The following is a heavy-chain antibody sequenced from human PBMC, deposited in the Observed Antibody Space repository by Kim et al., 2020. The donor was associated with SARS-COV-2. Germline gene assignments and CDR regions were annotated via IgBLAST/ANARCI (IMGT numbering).Heavy chain of an antibody. V-gene: IGHV1-46*01. CDR3: ARDLGGSADPGGEDYFDY. J-gene: IGHJ4*02. D-gene: IGHD3-16*01. Sequence: QGRVTMTRDTSTSTVYMELSSLRSEDTAVYYCARDLGGSADPGGEDYFDYWGQGTLVTVSS.